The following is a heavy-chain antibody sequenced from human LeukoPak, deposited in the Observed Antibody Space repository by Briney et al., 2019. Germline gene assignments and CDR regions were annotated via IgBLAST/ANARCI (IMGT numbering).Heavy chain of an antibody. D-gene: IGHD5-18*01. CDR2: IYYSGST. CDR1: GGSISSSSYY. CDR3: ASRPRGYSYGYGDY. Sequence: KPSETLSLTCTVSGGSISSSSYYWGWIRQPPGKGLEWNGSIYYSGSTYYNPSLKSRATISVDTSKNQFSLKLSSVTAADTAVYYCASRPRGYSYGYGDYWGQGTLVTVSS. J-gene: IGHJ4*02. V-gene: IGHV4-39*01.